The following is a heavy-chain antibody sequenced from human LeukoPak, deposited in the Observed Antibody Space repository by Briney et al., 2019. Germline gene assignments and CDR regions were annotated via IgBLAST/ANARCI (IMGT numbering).Heavy chain of an antibody. V-gene: IGHV4-34*01. J-gene: IGHJ5*02. CDR2: INHSGST. D-gene: IGHD2-15*01. CDR1: GGSFSGYY. CDR3: ARLRYCSGGSCYGAYNWFDP. Sequence: PSETLSLTCAVYGGSFSGYYWSWFRQPPGKGLEWIGEINHSGSTNYNPSLKSRVTISVDTSKNQFSLKLSSVTAADTAVYYCARLRYCSGGSCYGAYNWFDPWGQGTLVTVSS.